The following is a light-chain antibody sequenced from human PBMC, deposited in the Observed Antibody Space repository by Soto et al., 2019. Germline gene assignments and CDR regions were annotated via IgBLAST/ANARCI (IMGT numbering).Light chain of an antibody. CDR1: SGAVTSDHY. CDR3: LLSYDDTRV. J-gene: IGLJ2*01. CDR2: DTS. Sequence: QAVVTQEPSLTVSPGGTVTLTCGSSSGAVTSDHYPYWLQQKPGQAPRTLIYDTSDKHSWTPARFSGSLLGGKAALTLSGAQPEDEADYYCLLSYDDTRVFGGGTQLTVL. V-gene: IGLV7-46*01.